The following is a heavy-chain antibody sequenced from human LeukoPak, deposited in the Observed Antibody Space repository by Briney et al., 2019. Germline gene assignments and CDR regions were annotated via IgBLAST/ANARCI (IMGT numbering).Heavy chain of an antibody. V-gene: IGHV4-59*08. CDR3: ARQGGGGWNFDP. J-gene: IGHJ2*01. D-gene: IGHD2-15*01. CDR2: IYYSGST. CDR1: GGSISSYF. Sequence: SETLSLTCTVSGGSISSYFWRWLRQPPGKGLAWIGYIYYSGSTNYSPALKSRVTISVDTSKNQFSLKLSSVTAADTAVYYCARQGGGGWNFDPWGRGTLVTVSS.